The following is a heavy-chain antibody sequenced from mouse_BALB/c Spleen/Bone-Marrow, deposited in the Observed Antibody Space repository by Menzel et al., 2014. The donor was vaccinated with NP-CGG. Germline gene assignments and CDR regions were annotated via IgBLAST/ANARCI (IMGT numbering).Heavy chain of an antibody. J-gene: IGHJ2*01. CDR3: SRAVNYDPHFDY. V-gene: IGHV1S29*02. CDR2: IFPYNGGA. CDR1: GYTFTDYN. Sequence: EVQLQQSGPELVKPGASVKISCKASGYTFTDYNMHWVKLSHGKSLEWIGYIFPYNGGADYDQKFRSRATLTVDTSSTTAYMELRSLTSEDSAVYYCSRAVNYDPHFDYWGQGTTLTVSS. D-gene: IGHD2-4*01.